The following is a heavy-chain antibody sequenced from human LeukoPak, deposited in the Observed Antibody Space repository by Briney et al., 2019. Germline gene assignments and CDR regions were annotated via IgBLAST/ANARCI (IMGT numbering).Heavy chain of an antibody. D-gene: IGHD3-10*01. Sequence: PGGSLRLSCAASGFIFSGYGMHWVRQAPGKGLEWVALISHDGNNKHYADSVKGRFTISRDNSKNTLFLQMTSLRVEDTAVYFCAKDRIIISFGDVSKHWGQGTLVTVSS. J-gene: IGHJ1*01. CDR1: GFIFSGYG. CDR3: AKDRIIISFGDVSKH. V-gene: IGHV3-30*18. CDR2: ISHDGNNK.